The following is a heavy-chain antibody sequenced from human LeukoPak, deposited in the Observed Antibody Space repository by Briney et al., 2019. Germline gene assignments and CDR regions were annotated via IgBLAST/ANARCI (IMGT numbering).Heavy chain of an antibody. J-gene: IGHJ5*02. CDR2: IYYSGST. D-gene: IGHD3-22*01. V-gene: IGHV4-61*01. CDR3: AAETYYYDSSGHQVNWFDP. CDR1: GGSVSSGSYY. Sequence: SETLSLTCTVSGGSVSSGSYYWSWIRQPPGEGLEWIGYIYYSGSTNYNPSLKSRVTISVDTSKNQFSLKLSSVTAADTAVYYCAAETYYYDSSGHQVNWFDPWGQGTLVTVSS.